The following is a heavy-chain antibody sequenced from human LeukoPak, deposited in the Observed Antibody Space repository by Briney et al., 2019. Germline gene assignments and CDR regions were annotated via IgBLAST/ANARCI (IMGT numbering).Heavy chain of an antibody. CDR3: VSFYETY. CDR1: GNYW. V-gene: IGHV3-74*01. Sequence: GGSLRLSCAASGNYWMHWVRQAPGKGLVWVSHINGDGSWTTYADSVKGRFTISKDNAKNTVYLQMNNLRAEDTAVYYCVSFYETYWGRGTLVTVSS. J-gene: IGHJ4*02. CDR2: INGDGSWT. D-gene: IGHD2-2*01.